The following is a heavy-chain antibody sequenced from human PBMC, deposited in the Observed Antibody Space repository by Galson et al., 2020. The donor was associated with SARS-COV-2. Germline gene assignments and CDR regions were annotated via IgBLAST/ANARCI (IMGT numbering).Heavy chain of an antibody. D-gene: IGHD2-15*01. CDR2: IYGIGNR. Sequence: TGGSLRLSCEASGFTVSKNPVTWVRQAPGKGLECVSVIYGIGNRNYADSVKGRFTTSRDNSKNTVDLQMNNLRAEDTAVYFCAGYGGNARWGQGTLVTVSS. V-gene: IGHV3-66*01. J-gene: IGHJ4*02. CDR1: GFTVSKNP. CDR3: AGYGGNAR.